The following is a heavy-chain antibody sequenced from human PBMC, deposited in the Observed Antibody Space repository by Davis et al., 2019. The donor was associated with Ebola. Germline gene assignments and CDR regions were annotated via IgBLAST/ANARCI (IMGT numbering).Heavy chain of an antibody. D-gene: IGHD1-26*01. CDR3: ARLPKWELRPAPYSVDYYYGMDV. J-gene: IGHJ6*02. V-gene: IGHV1-69*02. CDR1: GGTFSSYT. CDR2: IIPILGIA. Sequence: AASVKVSCKASGGTFSSYTISWVRQAPGQGLEWMGRIIPILGIANYAQKFQGRVTITADKSTSTAYMELRSLRSDDTAVYYCARLPKWELRPAPYSVDYYYGMDVWGQGTTVTVSS.